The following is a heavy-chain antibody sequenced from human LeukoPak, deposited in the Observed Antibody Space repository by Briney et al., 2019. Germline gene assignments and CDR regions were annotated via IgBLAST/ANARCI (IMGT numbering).Heavy chain of an antibody. J-gene: IGHJ5*02. CDR2: IYWDGDK. CDR3: AHSQEGFDP. CDR1: GFSPSTSGVG. V-gene: IGHV2-5*02. Sequence: SGPTLAHPTPPLTLTCTLSGFSPSTSGVGVGWIRQPPGKALEWLALIYWDGDKRYSPSLNSRLTITKDTSKNQVVLTMTNMDPVDTATYYCAHSQEGFDPWGQGTLVTVSS.